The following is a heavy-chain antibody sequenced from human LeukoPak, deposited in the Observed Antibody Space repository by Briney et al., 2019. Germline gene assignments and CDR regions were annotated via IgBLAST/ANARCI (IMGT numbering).Heavy chain of an antibody. Sequence: GGSLRLSCAASGFTFSNAWMSWVRQAPGKGLEWVGRIKSKTDGGTTDYAAPVKGRFTISRDDSKNTLYLQMNSPRTEDTAVYYCTTAHSSSYYYYYYYMDVWGKGTTVTISS. CDR2: IKSKTDGGTT. V-gene: IGHV3-15*01. CDR3: TTAHSSSYYYYYYYMDV. D-gene: IGHD6-13*01. J-gene: IGHJ6*03. CDR1: GFTFSNAW.